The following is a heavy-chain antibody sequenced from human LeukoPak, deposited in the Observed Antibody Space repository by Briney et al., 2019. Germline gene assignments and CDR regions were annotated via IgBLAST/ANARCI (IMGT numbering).Heavy chain of an antibody. J-gene: IGHJ3*02. D-gene: IGHD4-17*01. CDR1: GLTFSCYA. Sequence: GGSLSLSCAASGLTFSCYAMMWLPEAPGQGLEWVSASTGSGGWALYADSVMGRFTISRDNSKNTLYLQMSSLRTEDTAVYYCAKGPNGDYIGAFDIWGQGTMVTVSS. CDR2: STGSGGWA. CDR3: AKGPNGDYIGAFDI. V-gene: IGHV3-23*01.